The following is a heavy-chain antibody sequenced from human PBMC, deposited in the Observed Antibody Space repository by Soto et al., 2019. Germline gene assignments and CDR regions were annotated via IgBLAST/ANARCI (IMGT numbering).Heavy chain of an antibody. CDR2: ISGSGGST. CDR3: AGAAAGPYSFMVDY. V-gene: IGHV3-23*01. Sequence: GESLKISCAASGFTFSSYAMSWVRQAPGKGLEWVSAISGSGGSTYYADSVKGRFTISRDNSKNTLYLQMNSLRAEDTAVYYCAGAAAGPYSFMVDYWGQGTLVTVSS. D-gene: IGHD6-13*01. CDR1: GFTFSSYA. J-gene: IGHJ4*02.